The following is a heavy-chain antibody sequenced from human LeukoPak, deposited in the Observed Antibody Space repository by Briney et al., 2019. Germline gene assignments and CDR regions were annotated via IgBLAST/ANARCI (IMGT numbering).Heavy chain of an antibody. V-gene: IGHV3-48*04. Sequence: GGSLRLSCEGSGFMFGNHGLIWVRQAPGKGLDWLSFIGPSGVTRLYANSVKGRFTISRDNAENSVFLQMNSLRVEDTAVYYCARGPTYGSRSDYFDYWGQGTLVTVSS. CDR1: GFMFGNHG. J-gene: IGHJ4*02. CDR3: ARGPTYGSRSDYFDY. CDR2: IGPSGVTR. D-gene: IGHD3-10*01.